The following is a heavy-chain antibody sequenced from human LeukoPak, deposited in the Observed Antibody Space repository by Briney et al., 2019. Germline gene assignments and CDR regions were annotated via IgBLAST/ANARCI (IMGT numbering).Heavy chain of an antibody. CDR2: INHSGST. Sequence: ASETLSLTCTVSGGSISSSSYYWGWIRQPPGKGLEWIGEINHSGSTNYNPSLKSRATISVDTPKNRFSLKLSSVTAADTAVYYCAREWWYSSSSFTRGDCWGQGTLVTVSS. V-gene: IGHV4-39*07. CDR1: GGSISSSSYY. CDR3: AREWWYSSSSFTRGDC. J-gene: IGHJ4*02. D-gene: IGHD6-13*01.